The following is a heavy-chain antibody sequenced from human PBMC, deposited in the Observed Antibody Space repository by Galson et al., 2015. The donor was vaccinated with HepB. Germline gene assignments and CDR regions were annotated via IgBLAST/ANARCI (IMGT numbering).Heavy chain of an antibody. CDR2: VSDSGGGT. Sequence: SLRLSCAASEFTFSSYAMSWVRQAPGKGLEWVSGVSDSGGGTYYADSVKGRFTISRDNSKNTLYLQMNSLRAEDTAVYYCAKVRKGSSGYYYVPDAFDIWGQGTMVTVSS. J-gene: IGHJ3*02. D-gene: IGHD3-22*01. V-gene: IGHV3-23*01. CDR3: AKVRKGSSGYYYVPDAFDI. CDR1: EFTFSSYA.